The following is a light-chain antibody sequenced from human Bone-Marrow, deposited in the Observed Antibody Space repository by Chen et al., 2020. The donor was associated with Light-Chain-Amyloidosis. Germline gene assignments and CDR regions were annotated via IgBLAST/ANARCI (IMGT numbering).Light chain of an antibody. J-gene: IGLJ3*02. Sequence: SYVLTQPSSVSGAPGQTATIACGGNNIGSTSVNWYQQTPGQAPLLVVYDDSDRPSGIPERLSGSNSGNTATLTISRVEAGDEADYYCQVWDRSSDRPVFGGGTKLTVL. V-gene: IGLV3-21*02. CDR3: QVWDRSSDRPV. CDR2: DDS. CDR1: NIGSTS.